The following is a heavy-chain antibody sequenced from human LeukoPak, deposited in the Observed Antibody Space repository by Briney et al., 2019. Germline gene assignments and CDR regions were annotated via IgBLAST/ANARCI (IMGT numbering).Heavy chain of an antibody. D-gene: IGHD3-10*01. Sequence: GGSLRLSCAASGFTFSSYAMSWVRQAPGKGLEWVSAVSGSGGSTYYADSVKGRFTISRDNSKNTLYLQMNSLRAEDTAVYYCAKDPVLWFEKAAFDIWGQGTMVTVSS. CDR1: GFTFSSYA. CDR3: AKDPVLWFEKAAFDI. V-gene: IGHV3-23*01. CDR2: VSGSGGST. J-gene: IGHJ3*02.